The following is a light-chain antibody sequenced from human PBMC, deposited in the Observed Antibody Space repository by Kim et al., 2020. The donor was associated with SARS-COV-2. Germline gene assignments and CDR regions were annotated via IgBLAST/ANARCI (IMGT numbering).Light chain of an antibody. CDR2: DAS. CDR3: QQRSNWPL. V-gene: IGKV3-11*01. CDR1: QSVSSY. Sequence: SLSPGERATLSGRASQSVSSYLAWYQQKPGQAPRLLIYDASNRATGIPARFSGSGSGTDFTLTISSLEPEDFAVYYCQQRSNWPLFGQGTRLEIK. J-gene: IGKJ5*01.